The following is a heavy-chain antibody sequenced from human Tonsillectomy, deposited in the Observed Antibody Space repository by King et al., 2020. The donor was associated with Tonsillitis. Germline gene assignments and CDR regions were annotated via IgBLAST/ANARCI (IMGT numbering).Heavy chain of an antibody. CDR1: GFIFRSYG. CDR2: ISYDGSNE. D-gene: IGHD6-19*01. Sequence: HVQLVESGGGVVQPGGSLRLSCAASGFIFRSYGVHWVRQAPGKGLEWVTVISYDGSNEKYADSVKGRFTVSRDNFKNTLYLQMDSLKADDTAIYFCARERTYSSRWGIDFWGQGTPVTVSS. CDR3: ARERTYSSRWGIDF. J-gene: IGHJ4*02. V-gene: IGHV3-33*05.